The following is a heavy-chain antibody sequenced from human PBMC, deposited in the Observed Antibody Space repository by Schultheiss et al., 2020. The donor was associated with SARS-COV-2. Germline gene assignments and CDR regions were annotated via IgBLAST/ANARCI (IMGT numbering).Heavy chain of an antibody. CDR2: IYHSGST. J-gene: IGHJ4*02. CDR3: ARQRYSSGWTDY. CDR1: GGSISSGGYY. D-gene: IGHD6-19*01. Sequence: SETLSLTCTVSGGSISSGGYYWSWIRQHPGKGLEWIGYIYHSGSTYYNPSLKSRVTISVDTSKNQFSLKLSSVTAADTAVYYCARQRYSSGWTDYWGQGTLVTVSS. V-gene: IGHV4-31*03.